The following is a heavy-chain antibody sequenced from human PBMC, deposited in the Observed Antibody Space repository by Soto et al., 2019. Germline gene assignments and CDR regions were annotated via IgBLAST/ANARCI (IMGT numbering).Heavy chain of an antibody. CDR3: ATPYYDFWSGYYPLHDY. Sequence: PGGSLRLSCAASGFTFSSYGMHWARQAPGKGLEWVAVISYDGSNKYYVDSVKGRFTISRDNPKNTLYLQMNSLRAEDTAVYYCATPYYDFWSGYYPLHDYWGQGTLVTVSS. CDR1: GFTFSSYG. V-gene: IGHV3-30*03. D-gene: IGHD3-3*01. CDR2: ISYDGSNK. J-gene: IGHJ4*02.